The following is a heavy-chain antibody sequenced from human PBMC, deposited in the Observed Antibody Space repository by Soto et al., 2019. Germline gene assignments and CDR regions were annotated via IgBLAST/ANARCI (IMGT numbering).Heavy chain of an antibody. CDR2: VGGSGATT. CDR3: AKVIAADGTGD. J-gene: IGHJ4*02. V-gene: IGHV3-23*01. D-gene: IGHD6-13*01. CDR1: GFTFSGYA. Sequence: EVQLLESGGGLVQPGGSLRLSCAASGFTFSGYAMSWVRQAPGKGLEWVSVVGGSGATTNYADSVKGRFTISRDNSKNTLYLQMNSLRAEDTAVYYCAKVIAADGTGDWGQGTLVTVSS.